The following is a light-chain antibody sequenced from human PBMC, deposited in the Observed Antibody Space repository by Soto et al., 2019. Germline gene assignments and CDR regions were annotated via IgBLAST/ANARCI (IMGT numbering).Light chain of an antibody. V-gene: IGKV1-33*01. Sequence: DIQMTQSPSSLSASVGDRVTLTCQASQDIRNSLNWYQQKPGKAPNLLIYGASNLETGVPSRFSGSGSGTEFSLTITNLQPEDFATYYCQQYGGLPLPFGGGTQVEIK. J-gene: IGKJ4*01. CDR3: QQYGGLPLP. CDR1: QDIRNS. CDR2: GAS.